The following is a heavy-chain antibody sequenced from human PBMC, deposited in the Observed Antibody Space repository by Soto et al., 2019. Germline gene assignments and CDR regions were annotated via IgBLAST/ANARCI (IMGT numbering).Heavy chain of an antibody. CDR3: AREVEYYGSGSYYGMDV. CDR1: GGSISSGDYY. J-gene: IGHJ6*02. D-gene: IGHD3-10*01. CDR2: IYYSGST. V-gene: IGHV4-30-4*01. Sequence: QVQLQESGPGLVKPSQTLSLTCTVSGGSISSGDYYWSWIRQPPGKGLGWIGYIYYSGSTYYNPSLKSRVTISVDTSKNQFSLKLSSVTAADTAVYYCAREVEYYGSGSYYGMDVWGQGTTVTVSS.